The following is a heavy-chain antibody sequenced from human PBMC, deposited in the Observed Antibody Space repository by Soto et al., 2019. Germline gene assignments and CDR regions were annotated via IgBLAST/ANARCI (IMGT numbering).Heavy chain of an antibody. J-gene: IGHJ4*02. CDR1: GFTFSSYW. Sequence: GSLRLSCAASGFTFSSYWMHWVRQAPGKGLVWVPRIKGDGSETNYADSVKGRFTISRDNAKNTLYLQLNSLRAEDTAAYYCLRGNSGYGNFDYWGQGTRVTVSS. V-gene: IGHV3-74*01. D-gene: IGHD5-12*01. CDR3: LRGNSGYGNFDY. CDR2: IKGDGSET.